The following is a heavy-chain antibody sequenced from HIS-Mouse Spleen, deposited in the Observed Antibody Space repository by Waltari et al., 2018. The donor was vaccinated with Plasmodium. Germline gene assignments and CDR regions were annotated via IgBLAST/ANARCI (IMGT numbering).Heavy chain of an antibody. Sequence: QVQLVQSGAEVKKPGASVKVSCKASGYTFPGSFMHLVRQAPGQGLEWMGWINPNSGGTNYAQRFQGRVTMTRDTSISTAYMELSRLRSDDTAVYYCARDPKQLGSAFDIWGQGTMVTVSS. D-gene: IGHD7-27*01. V-gene: IGHV1-2*02. CDR1: GYTFPGSF. J-gene: IGHJ3*02. CDR2: INPNSGGT. CDR3: ARDPKQLGSAFDI.